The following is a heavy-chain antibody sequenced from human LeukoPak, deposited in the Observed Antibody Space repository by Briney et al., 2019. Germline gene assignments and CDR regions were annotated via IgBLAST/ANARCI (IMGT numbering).Heavy chain of an antibody. V-gene: IGHV4-39*07. Sequence: ASETLSLTCTVSGGSISSSSYYWGWIRQPPGKGLEWIGSIYYSGSTYYNPSLKSRVTISVDTSKNQFSLKLSSVTAADTAVYYCARRARAVRFDPWGQGTLVTVSS. CDR1: GGSISSSSYY. J-gene: IGHJ5*02. D-gene: IGHD6-6*01. CDR2: IYYSGST. CDR3: ARRARAVRFDP.